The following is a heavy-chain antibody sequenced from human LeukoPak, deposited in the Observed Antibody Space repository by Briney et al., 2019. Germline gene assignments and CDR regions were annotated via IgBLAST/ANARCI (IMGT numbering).Heavy chain of an antibody. CDR1: GGSINNYY. Sequence: PSETLSLTCTVSGGSINNYYWSWIRQPAGKGLEWIGRIYTRGSTNYNPSLKSRVTISVDTSKNQFSLKLSSVTAADTAVYYCARALLSHYDFWSGYYVIGWFDPWGQGTLVTVSS. CDR2: IYTRGST. J-gene: IGHJ5*02. D-gene: IGHD3-3*01. CDR3: ARALLSHYDFWSGYYVIGWFDP. V-gene: IGHV4-4*07.